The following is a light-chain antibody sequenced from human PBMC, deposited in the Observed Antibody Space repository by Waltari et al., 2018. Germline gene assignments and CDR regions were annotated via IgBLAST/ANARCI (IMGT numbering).Light chain of an antibody. CDR2: GAS. CDR3: QQYNSYPLT. Sequence: TCWASQASFNPLAWYQHKPGKAPKSLIYGASSLQSGVPSKFSGSGSVTEFTLTINSLQPEDLATYYCQQYNSYPLTFGGGTKVEIK. CDR1: QASFNP. V-gene: IGKV1-16*02. J-gene: IGKJ4*01.